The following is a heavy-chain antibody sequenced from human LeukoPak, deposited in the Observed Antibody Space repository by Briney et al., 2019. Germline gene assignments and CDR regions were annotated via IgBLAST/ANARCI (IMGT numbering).Heavy chain of an antibody. CDR3: ARFSRITWGDWGDAFDV. CDR1: GGSFSDYF. V-gene: IGHV4-34*01. J-gene: IGHJ3*01. D-gene: IGHD2-21*02. Sequence: SGTLSLMCSVYGGSFSDYFWSWIRQSPGKGLEWIGEIDDGGNTNYNPSLMSRVIVTMEKSKKQFSLVMRSVTAADTAIYYCARFSRITWGDWGDAFDVWGQGATVIVSS. CDR2: IDDGGNT.